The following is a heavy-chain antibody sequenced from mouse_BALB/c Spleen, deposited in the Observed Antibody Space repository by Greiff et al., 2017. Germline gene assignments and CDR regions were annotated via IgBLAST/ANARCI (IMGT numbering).Heavy chain of an antibody. V-gene: IGHV1S137*01. CDR1: GYTFTDYA. Sequence: QVHVKQSGAELVRPGVSVKISCKGSGYTFTDYAMHWVKQSHAKSLEWIGVISTYYGDASYNQKFKGKATMTVDKSSSTAYMELARLTSEDSAIYYCARSGNSPYAMDYWGQGTSVTVSS. J-gene: IGHJ4*01. D-gene: IGHD2-1*01. CDR2: ISTYYGDA. CDR3: ARSGNSPYAMDY.